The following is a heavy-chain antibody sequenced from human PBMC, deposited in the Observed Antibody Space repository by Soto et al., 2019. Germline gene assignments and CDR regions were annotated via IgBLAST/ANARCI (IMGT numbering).Heavy chain of an antibody. CDR3: ARDLYGSGWYYVDF. D-gene: IGHD6-13*01. CDR1: GYSFTGYY. V-gene: IGHV1-2*02. Sequence: QVQLVQSGAEVKKPGASVKVSCKASGYSFTGYYVHWVRQAPGQGLEWMGWVKPSTGGTDYAQKFQGRITMTRDTSSSTAYMEVSSLRTDDTAVYYCARDLYGSGWYYVDFWGQGTLVTVSS. CDR2: VKPSTGGT. J-gene: IGHJ4*02.